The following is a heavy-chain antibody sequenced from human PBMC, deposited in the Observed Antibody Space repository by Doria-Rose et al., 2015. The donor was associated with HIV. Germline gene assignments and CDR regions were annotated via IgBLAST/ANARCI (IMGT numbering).Heavy chain of an antibody. CDR2: ISSTSAYI. CDR3: ATGVTLDY. Sequence: QLVQSGGGLVRPGGSLRLSCATSGFTSSSHRINWVRQAPGKGLEWVSSISSTSAYIHYADSVRGRFTISRDNARNSLYLQMDSLRAEDTAIYYCATGVTLDYWGQGTLVTVSS. CDR1: GFTSSSHR. V-gene: IGHV3-21*01. D-gene: IGHD3-10*01. J-gene: IGHJ4*02.